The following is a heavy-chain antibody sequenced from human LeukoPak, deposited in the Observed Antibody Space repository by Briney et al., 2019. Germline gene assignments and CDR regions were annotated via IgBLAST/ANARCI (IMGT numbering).Heavy chain of an antibody. Sequence: GGSLRLSCAASGFTFSSHAMGWVRQAPGKGLEWVSAISGSGGSTYYADSVKGRFTISRDNSKNTLYLQMNSLRAEDTAVYYCAKVLGYCGGDCYQNYWGQGTLVTVSS. CDR3: AKVLGYCGGDCYQNY. V-gene: IGHV3-23*01. D-gene: IGHD2-21*02. CDR1: GFTFSSHA. J-gene: IGHJ4*02. CDR2: ISGSGGST.